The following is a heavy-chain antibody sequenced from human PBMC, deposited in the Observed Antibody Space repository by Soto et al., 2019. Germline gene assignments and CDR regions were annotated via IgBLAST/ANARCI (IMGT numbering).Heavy chain of an antibody. D-gene: IGHD2-21*02. CDR3: ARDLWGYCGTDCYPLDV. Sequence: SETLSLTCTVSGGSISRYYWSWIRQPPGKGLEWIGYMYNTGSTVYNPSFKSRVTISVDTSKNQFSLKLNSVTAADTAVYYCARDLWGYCGTDCYPLDVWGQGTTVT. CDR1: GGSISRYY. V-gene: IGHV4-59*01. CDR2: MYNTGST. J-gene: IGHJ6*02.